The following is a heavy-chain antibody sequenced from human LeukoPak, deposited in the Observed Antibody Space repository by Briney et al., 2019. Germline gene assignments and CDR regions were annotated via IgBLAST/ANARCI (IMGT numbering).Heavy chain of an antibody. D-gene: IGHD3-9*01. CDR1: GGSISSGGYY. J-gene: IGHJ3*02. V-gene: IGHV4-30-2*01. CDR2: IYHSGST. CDR3: ARHAYYDILTGYSYDAFDI. Sequence: SQTLSLTCTVSGGSISSGGYYWSWIRQPPGKGLEWIGYIYHSGSTYYNPSLKSRVTISVDRSKNQFSLKLSSVTAADTAVYYCARHAYYDILTGYSYDAFDIWGQGTMVTVSS.